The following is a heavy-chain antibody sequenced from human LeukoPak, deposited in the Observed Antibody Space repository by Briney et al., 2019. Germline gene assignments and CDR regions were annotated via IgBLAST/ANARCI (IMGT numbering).Heavy chain of an antibody. J-gene: IGHJ4*02. D-gene: IGHD3-10*01. CDR2: IYYTGST. Sequence: SETLSLTCTVSGGSISTYYWSWIRQPPGQGLEWIAYIYYTGSTNYNPSLKSRVTISVDTSKNQFSVKLSSVSAADTAVYYCARARGYGSGSYYFDYWGQGTLVTVSS. CDR1: GGSISTYY. V-gene: IGHV4-59*12. CDR3: ARARGYGSGSYYFDY.